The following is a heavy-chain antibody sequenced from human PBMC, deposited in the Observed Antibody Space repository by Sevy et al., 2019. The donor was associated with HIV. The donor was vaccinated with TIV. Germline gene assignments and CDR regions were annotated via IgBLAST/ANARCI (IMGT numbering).Heavy chain of an antibody. D-gene: IGHD3-16*01. J-gene: IGHJ4*02. V-gene: IGHV4-39*01. CDR1: GGSISSSSYY. Sequence: SETLSLTCTVSGGSISSSSYYWGWIRQPPGNGLEWIGSIYYSGSTYYNPSLKSRVTISVDTSKNQFSLKLSSVTAADTAVYYCARRRGRGSFDYWGQGTLVTVSS. CDR3: ARRRGRGSFDY. CDR2: IYYSGST.